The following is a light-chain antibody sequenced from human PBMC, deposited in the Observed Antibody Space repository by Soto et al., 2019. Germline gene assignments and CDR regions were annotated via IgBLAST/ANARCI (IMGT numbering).Light chain of an antibody. CDR3: QQYGDSPAT. V-gene: IGKV3-20*01. J-gene: IGKJ3*01. CDR2: GAF. Sequence: EIVLTQSPGTLSLSPGERATLSCRASQSVSSSYLAWYQQKPSQAPRLLIYGAFNRATGIPDRFSGSGSGTDFTLTFSRLEPEDFAVYYCQQYGDSPATFGPGTKVDIK. CDR1: QSVSSSY.